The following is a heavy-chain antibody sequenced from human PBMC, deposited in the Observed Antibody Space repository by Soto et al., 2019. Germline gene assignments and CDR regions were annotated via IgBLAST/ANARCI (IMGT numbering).Heavy chain of an antibody. V-gene: IGHV4-4*07. CDR3: ARGQRFSDWFDP. CDR2: VYSSGGT. Sequence: SETLSLTCTVSGGSMSSYYWTWIRQPAGKGLEWIGRVYSSGGTHYNPSLKSRVTISLDTSKNQFSLRLLSVADADTAVYYCARGQRFSDWFDPWGQGTLVTVSS. J-gene: IGHJ5*02. D-gene: IGHD3-3*01. CDR1: GGSMSSYY.